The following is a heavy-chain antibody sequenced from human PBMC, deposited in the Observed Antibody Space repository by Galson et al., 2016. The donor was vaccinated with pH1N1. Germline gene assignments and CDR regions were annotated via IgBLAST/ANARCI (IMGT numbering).Heavy chain of an antibody. Sequence: TLSLTCTVSGGSISSGSSYWSWIRQHPGKDLEWLGYVHYSGSTYYNPSLKSRLTISVDTSKNQFSLKLRSVTAADTAVYYCARDYRELLGDGFDIWGQGTTVTVSA. CDR1: GGSISSGSSY. D-gene: IGHD1-26*01. CDR2: VHYSGST. CDR3: ARDYRELLGDGFDI. J-gene: IGHJ3*02. V-gene: IGHV4-31*03.